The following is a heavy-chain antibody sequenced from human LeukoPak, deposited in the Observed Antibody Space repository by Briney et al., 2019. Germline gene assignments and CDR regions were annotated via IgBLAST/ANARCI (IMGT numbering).Heavy chain of an antibody. D-gene: IGHD3-10*01. CDR1: GGSISSYY. Sequence: SQTLSLTCTVSGGSISSYYWSWIRQPPGKGLEWIGYIYYSGSTNYNPSLKSRVTISVDTSKNQFSLKLSSVTAADTAVYYCARDYYYASGTHSDAFDIWGRGTMVTVSS. V-gene: IGHV4-59*01. CDR3: ARDYYYASGTHSDAFDI. CDR2: IYYSGST. J-gene: IGHJ3*02.